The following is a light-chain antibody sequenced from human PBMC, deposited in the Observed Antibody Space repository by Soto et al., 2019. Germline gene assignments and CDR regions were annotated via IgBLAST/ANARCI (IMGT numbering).Light chain of an antibody. CDR3: QQYNNRPRT. V-gene: IGKV3-15*01. CDR2: GAS. Sequence: EIVMTQSPATLSVSPGERATLSCRASQSVSINLAWYQQKPGQAPRLLIYGASTRATGIPARFSGSGSGTEFTLTISSLQSEDFAVYYCQQYNNRPRTFGQGTKVEIK. CDR1: QSVSIN. J-gene: IGKJ1*01.